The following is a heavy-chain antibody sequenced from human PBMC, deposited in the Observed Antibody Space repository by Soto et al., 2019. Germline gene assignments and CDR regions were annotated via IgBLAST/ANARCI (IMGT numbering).Heavy chain of an antibody. CDR2: INAGNGNT. J-gene: IGHJ4*02. D-gene: IGHD3-22*01. V-gene: IGHV1-3*01. CDR1: GYTFTSYA. Sequence: ASVKVSCKASGYTFTSYAMHWVRQAPGQRLEWMGWINAGNGNTKYSQKFQGRVTITRDTSASTAYMELSSLRSEDTAVYYCARSNYYDSSGYYYPGYWGQGTLVTVSS. CDR3: ARSNYYDSSGYYYPGY.